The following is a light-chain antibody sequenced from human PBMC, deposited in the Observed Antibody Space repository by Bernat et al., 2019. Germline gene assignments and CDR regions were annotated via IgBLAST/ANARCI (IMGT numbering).Light chain of an antibody. CDR2: EAS. Sequence: DIQMTQSPSTLSASVGDRVTITCRATQSVRSWLAWYQQKPGKAPKLLIYEASSLESGVPSRVSGSGSGTDFTLAISSLQPEDFATYYCQQSYALTFGGWAKVEIK. CDR1: QSVRSW. CDR3: QQSYALT. J-gene: IGKJ4*01. V-gene: IGKV1-5*03.